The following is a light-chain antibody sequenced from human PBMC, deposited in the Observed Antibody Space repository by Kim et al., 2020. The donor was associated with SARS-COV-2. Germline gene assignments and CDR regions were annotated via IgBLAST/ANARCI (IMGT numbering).Light chain of an antibody. CDR2: AAS. CDR3: QQYNSYPRT. V-gene: IGKV1-16*01. J-gene: IGKJ1*01. CDR1: QGITKD. Sequence: ASVGDRDTITCRASQGITKDLAWSQQKPGKAPKSLIYAASNLQSAVPSRFSGSGSRTDLTLTISRLQPEDFATYYCQQYNSYPRTFGQGTKVDI.